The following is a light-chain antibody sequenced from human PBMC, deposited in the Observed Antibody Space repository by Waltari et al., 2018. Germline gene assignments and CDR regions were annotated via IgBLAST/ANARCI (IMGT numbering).Light chain of an antibody. J-gene: IGKJ1*01. CDR1: QSVNSIY. Sequence: EIVLTQSPATLSLSPGERATLSCGASQSVNSIYIAWYQQKPGLAPRLLMYDSSNRATGVPDRFSGSGSGTDFTLTISRLEPEDSAVYYCQLYGFSPGTFGQGTMVEIK. CDR2: DSS. V-gene: IGKV3D-20*01. CDR3: QLYGFSPGT.